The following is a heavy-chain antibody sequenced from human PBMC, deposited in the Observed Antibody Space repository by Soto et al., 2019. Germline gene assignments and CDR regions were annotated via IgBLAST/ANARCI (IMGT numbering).Heavy chain of an antibody. D-gene: IGHD3-10*01. CDR2: ISGGSGRI. Sequence: GGSLRLSCAASGFTFSTYSMNWVRQAPAKGLEWVSSISGGSGRIYYADSVKGRFTISRDNAKNSLYLQMNSLRAEDTAVYYCAREMGVYYGLGSYDRWFDPWGQGTQVTVSS. CDR1: GFTFSTYS. V-gene: IGHV3-21*01. CDR3: AREMGVYYGLGSYDRWFDP. J-gene: IGHJ5*02.